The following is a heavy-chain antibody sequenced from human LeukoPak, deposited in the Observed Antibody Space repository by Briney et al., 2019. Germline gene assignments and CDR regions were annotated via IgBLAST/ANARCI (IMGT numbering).Heavy chain of an antibody. J-gene: IGHJ4*02. CDR2: ISWNSGSI. CDR3: ARARRWPTDY. Sequence: GRSLRLSCAASGFTFDDYAMHWVRQAPGKGLEWVSGISWNSGSIGYADSVKGRFTISRDNAKNSLYLQMNSLRAEDTAVYYCARARRWPTDYWGQGTLVIVSS. D-gene: IGHD1-14*01. CDR1: GFTFDDYA. V-gene: IGHV3-9*01.